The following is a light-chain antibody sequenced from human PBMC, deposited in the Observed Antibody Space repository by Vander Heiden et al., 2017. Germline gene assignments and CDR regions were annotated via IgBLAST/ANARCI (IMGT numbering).Light chain of an antibody. CDR1: SSDVGGYNN. CDR2: EVS. CDR3: SSYTRSSTHP. J-gene: IGLJ2*01. V-gene: IGLV2-14*01. Sequence: QSALTTPATVSGSPGQSITISCTGTSSDVGGYNNGAWYQQRQGKAPKLRIYEVSNRPSGVSNGCAGSKSGNTASRTISGRQAEDEADYDCSSYTRSSTHPVGGGTKLTVL.